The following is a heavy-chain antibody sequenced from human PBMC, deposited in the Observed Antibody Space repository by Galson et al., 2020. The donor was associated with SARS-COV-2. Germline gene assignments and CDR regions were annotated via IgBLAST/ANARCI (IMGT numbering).Heavy chain of an antibody. CDR1: GGTFSTNV. CDR2: IIAMSGTT. J-gene: IGHJ6*02. CDR3: ARGHRSVVVAAAMYYFRCMDV. V-gene: IGHV1-69*13. D-gene: IGHD2-2*01. Sequence: SVKVPCNASGGTFSTNVFSWVRQAPGQGFEWMGGIIAMSGTTNYPQKFQGRVTITADESTSTAYMELSSLRSEDTALYYCARGHRSVVVAAAMYYFRCMDVWGQGTTVTVSS.